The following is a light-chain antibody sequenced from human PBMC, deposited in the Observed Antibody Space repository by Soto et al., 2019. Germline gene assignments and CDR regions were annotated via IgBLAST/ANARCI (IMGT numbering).Light chain of an antibody. Sequence: EIVMTQSPATLSVSPGERATLSCRASQSVSSNLAWYQQKPGQAPRLLIYGASTRATGIPARFSGSGSGTEFTLTIXXXXXXDFAVYYCQQYXXWXPWTFGQG. CDR3: QQYXXWXPWT. CDR1: QSVSSN. V-gene: IGKV3-15*01. CDR2: GAS. J-gene: IGKJ1*01.